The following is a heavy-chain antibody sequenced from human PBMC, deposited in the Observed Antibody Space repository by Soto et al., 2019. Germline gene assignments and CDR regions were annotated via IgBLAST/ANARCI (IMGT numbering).Heavy chain of an antibody. V-gene: IGHV4-59*08. Sequence: PSETLSLTCTVSGGSISSYYWSWIRQPPGKGLEWIGYIYYSGSTNYNPSLKSRVTISVDTSKNQFSLKLSSVTAADTAVYYCARRNSSSWYSNYYYYYGMDVWGQGNTVTVSS. CDR3: ARRNSSSWYSNYYYYYGMDV. CDR2: IYYSGST. J-gene: IGHJ6*02. D-gene: IGHD6-13*01. CDR1: GGSISSYY.